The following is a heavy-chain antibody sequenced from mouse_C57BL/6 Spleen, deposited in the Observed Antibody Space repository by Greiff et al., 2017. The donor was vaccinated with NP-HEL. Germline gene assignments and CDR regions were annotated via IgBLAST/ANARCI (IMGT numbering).Heavy chain of an antibody. CDR3: ARGGYDGYTGYYAMDY. CDR1: GYAFSSSW. CDR2: IYPGDGDT. J-gene: IGHJ4*01. V-gene: IGHV1-82*01. Sequence: VQGVESGPELVKPGASVKISCKASGYAFSSSWMNWVKQRPGKGLEWIGRIYPGDGDTNYNGKFKGKATLTADKSSSTAYMQLSSLTSEDSAVYFCARGGYDGYTGYYAMDYWGQGTSVTVSS. D-gene: IGHD2-3*01.